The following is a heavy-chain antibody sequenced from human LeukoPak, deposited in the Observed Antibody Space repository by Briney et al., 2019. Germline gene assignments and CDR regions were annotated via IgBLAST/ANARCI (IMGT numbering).Heavy chain of an antibody. CDR2: IYSGGNT. J-gene: IGHJ4*02. CDR1: GFTVSSNY. Sequence: SGGSLRLSCAASGFTVSSNYMTWVRQAPGKGLEWVSVIYSGGNTYYADSVKGRFTIFRDNSKNSLYLQMNSLRAEDTAVYYCARGLGSGSSPFDYWGQGTLVTVSS. V-gene: IGHV3-53*01. CDR3: ARGLGSGSSPFDY. D-gene: IGHD3-10*01.